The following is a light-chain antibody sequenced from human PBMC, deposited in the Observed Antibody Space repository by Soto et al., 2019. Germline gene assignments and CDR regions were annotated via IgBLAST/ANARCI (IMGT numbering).Light chain of an antibody. CDR3: QPYNYWPYT. Sequence: EIVMTQYPATLSLSPGERATLSCRASQTIDNTLAWYQRKPGQAPRLLIYDAYTRATGVPARFSGSGSGTDFTLTISSLQSEDFAVYYCQPYNYWPYTFGQGTKVDIK. J-gene: IGKJ2*01. CDR1: QTIDNT. V-gene: IGKV3-15*01. CDR2: DAY.